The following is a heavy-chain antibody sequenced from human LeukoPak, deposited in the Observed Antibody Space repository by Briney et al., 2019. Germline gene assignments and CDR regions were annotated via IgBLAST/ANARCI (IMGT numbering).Heavy chain of an antibody. CDR1: GFTFSSYS. V-gene: IGHV3-48*04. Sequence: GGSLRLSCAASGFTFSSYSMNWVRQAPGKGLEWVSYISSSSSTIYYADSVKGRFTISRDNAKNSLYLQTNSLRAEDTAVYYCASNWRDYFDYWGQGTLVTVSS. CDR3: ASNWRDYFDY. J-gene: IGHJ4*02. CDR2: ISSSSSTI. D-gene: IGHD1-20*01.